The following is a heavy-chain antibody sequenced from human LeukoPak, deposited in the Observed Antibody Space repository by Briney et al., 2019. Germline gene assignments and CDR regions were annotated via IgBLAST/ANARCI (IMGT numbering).Heavy chain of an antibody. CDR3: AKARLSTGWAYNDY. CDR1: GFTFSGYA. V-gene: IGHV3-23*01. J-gene: IGHJ4*02. Sequence: GGSLRLSCAASGFTFSGYAMSWVRQAPGKGLEWVSAIVGGGGTTFYAHSVKGRFTISRDNSKNTVFLQMNSLRAEDTAVYFCAKARLSTGWAYNDYWGQGTLVTVAS. CDR2: IVGGGGTT. D-gene: IGHD6-19*01.